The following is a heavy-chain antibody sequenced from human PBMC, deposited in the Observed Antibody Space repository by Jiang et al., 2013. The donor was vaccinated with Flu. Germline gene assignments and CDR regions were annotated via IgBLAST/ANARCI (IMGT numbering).Heavy chain of an antibody. CDR1: GASFNSDSYY. CDR3: ARAQKYSGFELPYFDY. J-gene: IGHJ4*02. D-gene: IGHD1-26*01. CDR2: IYHTGSS. V-gene: IGHV4-39*07. Sequence: GPGLVKPSETLSLTCSVSGASFNSDSYYWGWIRQPPGEALEWIGGIYHTGSSYSRPSLKSRVTIFVDTSKNQFSLKVTSVTAADTAVYYCARAQKYSGFELPYFDYWGQGRLVTVSS.